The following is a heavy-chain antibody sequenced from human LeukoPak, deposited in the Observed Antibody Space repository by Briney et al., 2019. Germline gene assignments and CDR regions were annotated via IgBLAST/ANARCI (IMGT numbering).Heavy chain of an antibody. CDR1: GFTFSNAW. J-gene: IGHJ6*03. Sequence: GGSLRLSCAASGFTFSNAWMSWVRQAPGKGLEWVGRIKSKTDGGTTDYAAPVKGRFTISRDDSKNTLYLQMNSLKTEDTALYYCTTDPDGVVPAALRPYYYYYMDVWGKGTTVTVSS. V-gene: IGHV3-15*01. D-gene: IGHD2-2*01. CDR3: TTDPDGVVPAALRPYYYYYMDV. CDR2: IKSKTDGGTT.